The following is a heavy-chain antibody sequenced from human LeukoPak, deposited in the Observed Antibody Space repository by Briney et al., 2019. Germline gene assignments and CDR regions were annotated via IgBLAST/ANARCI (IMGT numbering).Heavy chain of an antibody. CDR1: GFTFSDYY. V-gene: IGHV3-11*01. Sequence: GGSLRLSCAASGFTFSDYYMSWIRQAPGKGLEWVSYISSSGSTIYYADSVKGRFTISRDNAKNSLYLQMNSLRAEDTAVYYCARQDYYDSSGYNGAFDIWGQGTMVTVSS. CDR2: ISSSGSTI. J-gene: IGHJ3*02. D-gene: IGHD3-22*01. CDR3: ARQDYYDSSGYNGAFDI.